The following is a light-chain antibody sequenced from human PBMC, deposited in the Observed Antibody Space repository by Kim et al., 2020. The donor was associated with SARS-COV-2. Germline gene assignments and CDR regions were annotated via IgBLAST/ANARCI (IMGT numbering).Light chain of an antibody. J-gene: IGKJ4*01. CDR3: QKYNSAPRT. CDR2: AAS. CDR1: QGISNY. Sequence: EGDRVTITCRASQGISNYLAWYQQKPGKVPRLLIYAASTLRSGVPSRFSDRGSGTDFSLTISGLQPEDVATYYCQKYNSAPRTFGGGTKVDI. V-gene: IGKV1-27*01.